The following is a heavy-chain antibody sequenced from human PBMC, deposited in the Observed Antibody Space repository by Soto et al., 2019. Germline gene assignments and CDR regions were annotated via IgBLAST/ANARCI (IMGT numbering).Heavy chain of an antibody. CDR3: ASAAAARPAAWY. V-gene: IGHV3-11*01. D-gene: IGHD6-13*01. CDR2: ISSSGSST. Sequence: PGGSLRLSGAAAGFTFVDYYLSWLRQAPGKGLEWVSYISSSGSSTYSVDSVRGRFTMSRDNAKNSLYLQMDSLGAEDTDVYYCASAAAARPAAWYWGKGTLVTVSS. CDR1: GFTFVDYY. J-gene: IGHJ1*01.